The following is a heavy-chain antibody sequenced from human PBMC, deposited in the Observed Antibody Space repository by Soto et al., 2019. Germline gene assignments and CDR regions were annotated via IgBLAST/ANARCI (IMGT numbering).Heavy chain of an antibody. CDR3: ARRGGYMDV. V-gene: IGHV4-34*01. J-gene: IGHJ6*03. CDR1: GGSFSGYY. D-gene: IGHD3-10*01. Sequence: PSETLSLTCAVYGGSFSGYYWSWIRQPPGKGLEWIGEINHSGSTNYNPSLKSRVTISVDTSKNQFSLKLSSVTAADTAVYYCARRGGYMDVWGKGTKVTVSS. CDR2: INHSGST.